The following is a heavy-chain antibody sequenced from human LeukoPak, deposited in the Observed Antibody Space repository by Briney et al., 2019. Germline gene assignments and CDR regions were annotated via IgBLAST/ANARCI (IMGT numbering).Heavy chain of an antibody. D-gene: IGHD3-22*01. J-gene: IGHJ5*02. CDR2: IYYSGGS. CDR3: ARDQGVYDSSGYYYGVWFDP. CDR1: GGSISSYY. V-gene: IGHV4-59*01. Sequence: PSETLSLTCTVSGGSISSYYWSWIRQPPGKGLEWIGDIYYSGGSNYNPSLKTRVTISVDTSKTQSSLKLSSVTAADTAVYYCARDQGVYDSSGYYYGVWFDPWGQGTLVTVSS.